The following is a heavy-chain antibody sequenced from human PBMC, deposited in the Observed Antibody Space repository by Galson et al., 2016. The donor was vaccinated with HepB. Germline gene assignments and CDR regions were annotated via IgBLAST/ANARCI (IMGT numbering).Heavy chain of an antibody. CDR2: ITPIFGSA. CDR3: ARGATVGARVWFDP. CDR1: GGTFNSYV. J-gene: IGHJ5*02. V-gene: IGHV1-69*06. Sequence: SVKVSCKASGGTFNSYVINWVRQAPGHGLEWMGGITPIFGSATYAQKFQGRVTITAVKSAHTVYMALRSLRSEDTAVYYCARGATVGARVWFDPWGQGTLVTVSS. D-gene: IGHD1-26*01.